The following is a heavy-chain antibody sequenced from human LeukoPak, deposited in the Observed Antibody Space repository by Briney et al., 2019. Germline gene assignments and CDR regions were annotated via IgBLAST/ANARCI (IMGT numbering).Heavy chain of an antibody. J-gene: IGHJ4*02. CDR1: GGSISNDY. D-gene: IGHD3-22*01. Sequence: SETLSLTCTVSGGSISNDYWSWVRQPPGKGLEWIGYIYYTGSTNYKSSLKSRVTISVDTSKNQFSLKLSSVTAADTAVYYCARHRPGGSCYYDYWGQGTLVTVSS. CDR3: ARHRPGGSCYYDY. V-gene: IGHV4-59*08. CDR2: IYYTGST.